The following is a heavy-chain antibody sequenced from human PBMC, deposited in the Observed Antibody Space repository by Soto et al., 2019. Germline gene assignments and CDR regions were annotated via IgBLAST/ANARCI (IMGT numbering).Heavy chain of an antibody. V-gene: IGHV3-11*01. CDR1: GFAFRHNY. Sequence: QVHLVESGGGLVKPGGSLRLSCTVSGFAFRHNYLTWIRQAPGKGLEWLSYISTSGSDSIIYYADSVKGRFTISRDNAKNSLYLQMNSLRAEDTAVYYCARDLGYYDSSGYFDYWGQGTLVTVSS. CDR2: ISTSGSDSII. D-gene: IGHD3-22*01. CDR3: ARDLGYYDSSGYFDY. J-gene: IGHJ4*02.